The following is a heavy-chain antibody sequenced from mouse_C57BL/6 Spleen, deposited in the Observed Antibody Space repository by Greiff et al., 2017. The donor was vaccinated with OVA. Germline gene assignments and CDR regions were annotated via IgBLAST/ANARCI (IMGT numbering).Heavy chain of an antibody. Sequence: QVQLKQSGAELVRPGASVKLSCKASGYTFTDYYINWVKQRPGQGLAWIARIYPGSGNTYYNEKFKGKATLTAEKSSSTAYMQLSSLTSEDSAVYFCARDGSIFAYWGQGTLVTVSA. J-gene: IGHJ3*01. CDR3: ARDGSIFAY. CDR1: GYTFTDYY. CDR2: IYPGSGNT. V-gene: IGHV1-76*01. D-gene: IGHD1-1*01.